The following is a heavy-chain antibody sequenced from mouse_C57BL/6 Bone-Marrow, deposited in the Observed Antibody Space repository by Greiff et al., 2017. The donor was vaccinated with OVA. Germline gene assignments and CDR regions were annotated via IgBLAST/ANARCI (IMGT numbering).Heavy chain of an antibody. CDR3: ARADWDRFDY. J-gene: IGHJ2*01. Sequence: EVMLVESGGGLVKPGGSLKLSCAASGFTFSSYAMSWVRQTQEKRLEWVATISDGGSYTYYPDNVKGRFTFSRDNAKNNLYLQMSQLQSEDTAMYDCARADWDRFDYWGQGTTLTVSS. CDR1: GFTFSSYA. D-gene: IGHD4-1*01. V-gene: IGHV5-4*03. CDR2: ISDGGSYT.